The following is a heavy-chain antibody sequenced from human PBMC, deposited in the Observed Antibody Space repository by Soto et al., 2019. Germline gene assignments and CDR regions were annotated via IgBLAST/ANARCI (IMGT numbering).Heavy chain of an antibody. Sequence: PGESLKISCQASGYSFASYWIGWVRQLPGKDLEWMGIIYPVDSDTSYSPSFQGQVTISADKSLRTAYLQWTSLKASDTALYYCARTRSFTLGFYYDGMDVWGQGTTVTVSS. V-gene: IGHV5-51*01. CDR1: GYSFASYW. CDR3: ARTRSFTLGFYYDGMDV. D-gene: IGHD6-6*01. CDR2: IYPVDSDT. J-gene: IGHJ6*02.